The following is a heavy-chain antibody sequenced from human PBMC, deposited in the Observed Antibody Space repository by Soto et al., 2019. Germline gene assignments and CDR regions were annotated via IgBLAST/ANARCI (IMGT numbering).Heavy chain of an antibody. CDR3: ARAFWFGESSI. J-gene: IGHJ3*02. V-gene: IGHV1-18*01. Sequence: RASVKVSCKASGYTFTRSGISWVRQAPGQGLEWLGWINPDNGNTNYAQHLQGRVSLTTDTSTSTAYMDLRSLRSDDTAVYYCARAFWFGESSIWGQGTMVTVSS. CDR2: INPDNGNT. CDR1: GYTFTRSG. D-gene: IGHD3-10*01.